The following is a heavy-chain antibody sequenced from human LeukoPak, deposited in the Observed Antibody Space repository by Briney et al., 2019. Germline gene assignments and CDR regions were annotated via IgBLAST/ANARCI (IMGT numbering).Heavy chain of an antibody. CDR3: ARDSYGSGYSFDY. Sequence: PSETLSLTCTVSGGSISRYYWSWIRHPPGKGLEWVGYIYYSGSTNYNPSLKSRVTISVDTSKNQFSLKLSSVTAADTAVYYCARDSYGSGYSFDYWGQGTLVTVSS. D-gene: IGHD3-10*01. CDR2: IYYSGST. CDR1: GGSISRYY. J-gene: IGHJ4*02. V-gene: IGHV4-59*01.